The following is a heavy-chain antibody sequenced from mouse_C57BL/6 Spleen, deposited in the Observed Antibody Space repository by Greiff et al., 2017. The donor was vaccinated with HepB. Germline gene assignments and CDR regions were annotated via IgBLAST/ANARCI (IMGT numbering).Heavy chain of an antibody. CDR1: GFSLTSYG. J-gene: IGHJ4*01. V-gene: IGHV2-2*01. D-gene: IGHD2-4*01. Sequence: QVQLQQSGPGLVQPSQSLSITCTVSGFSLTSYGVHWVRQSPGKGLEWLGVIWSGGSTDYNAAFISRLSISKDNSKSQVFFKMNSLQADDTAIYYCDSIYCDYDIHSLYAMDYGGQEPSDPVPS. CDR2: IWSGGST. CDR3: DSIYCDYDIHSLYAMDY.